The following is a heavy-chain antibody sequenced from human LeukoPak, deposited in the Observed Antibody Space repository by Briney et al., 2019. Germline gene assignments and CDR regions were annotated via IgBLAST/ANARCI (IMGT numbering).Heavy chain of an antibody. D-gene: IGHD1-26*01. V-gene: IGHV3-21*01. CDR2: ISSSSSYI. CDR3: ARDSARELHY. CDR1: GFTFSSYS. Sequence: PGGSLRLSCAASGFTFSSYSMNWVRQAPGKGLEWVSSISSSSSYIYYADSVKGRFTISRDNAKNSLYLQMNSLRAEDTAAYYCARDSARELHYWGQGTLVTVSS. J-gene: IGHJ4*02.